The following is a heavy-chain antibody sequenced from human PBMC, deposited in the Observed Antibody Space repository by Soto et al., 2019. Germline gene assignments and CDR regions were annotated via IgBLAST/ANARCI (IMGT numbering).Heavy chain of an antibody. CDR3: ARGGSLNWFDP. D-gene: IGHD3-10*01. V-gene: IGHV3-48*01. J-gene: IGHJ5*02. CDR1: GFTFSSYW. CDR2: ISSSSSTI. Sequence: PGGSLRLSCAASGFTFSSYWMNWVRQAPGKGLEWVSYISSSSSTIYYADSVKGRFTISRDNAKNSLYLQMNSLRAEDTAVYYCARGGSLNWFDPWGQGTLVTVSS.